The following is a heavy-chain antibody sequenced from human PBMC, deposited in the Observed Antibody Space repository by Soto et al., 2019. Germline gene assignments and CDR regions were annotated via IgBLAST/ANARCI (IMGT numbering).Heavy chain of an antibody. CDR3: AKDWGIVVVTGSPDY. J-gene: IGHJ4*02. CDR2: ISYDGSNK. Sequence: QVQLVESGGGVVQPGRSLRLSCAASGFTFSSYGMHWVRQAPGKGLEWVAVISYDGSNKYYADSVKGRFTISRDNSKNTLYLQMNSLRAEDTAVYYCAKDWGIVVVTGSPDYWGQGTLVTVSS. CDR1: GFTFSSYG. V-gene: IGHV3-30*18. D-gene: IGHD2-21*02.